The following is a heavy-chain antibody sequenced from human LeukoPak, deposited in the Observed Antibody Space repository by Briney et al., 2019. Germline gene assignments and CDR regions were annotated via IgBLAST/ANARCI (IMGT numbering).Heavy chain of an antibody. D-gene: IGHD5-18*01. Sequence: GESLKISCKGSGYSFTSYWIEWVRQMPGKGLGWRGIIYPGESDTIFSPSFQGQVTISADKSISTAYLQWSSLKASDTAMYFCARCIYGYEVDFWGQGPLVTVSS. CDR1: GYSFTSYW. V-gene: IGHV5-51*01. CDR3: ARCIYGYEVDF. CDR2: IYPGESDT. J-gene: IGHJ4*02.